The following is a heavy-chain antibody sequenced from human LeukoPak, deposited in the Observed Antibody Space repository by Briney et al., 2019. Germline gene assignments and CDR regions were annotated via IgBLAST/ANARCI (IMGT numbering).Heavy chain of an antibody. D-gene: IGHD6-19*01. Sequence: GGSLRLSCAASGFTFNSYWMSWVRQAPGKGLEWVANIKQDGSEKYYVDSVKGRFTISRDNAKNSLYLQMNSLRAEDTAVYYCARDQWWQLIAVAITPYFDCWGQGTLVTVSS. V-gene: IGHV3-7*01. CDR3: ARDQWWQLIAVAITPYFDC. J-gene: IGHJ4*02. CDR1: GFTFNSYW. CDR2: IKQDGSEK.